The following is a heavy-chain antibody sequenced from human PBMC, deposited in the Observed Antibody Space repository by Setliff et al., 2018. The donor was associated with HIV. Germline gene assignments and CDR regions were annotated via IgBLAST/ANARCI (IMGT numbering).Heavy chain of an antibody. CDR2: IYLSGST. J-gene: IGHJ4*03. V-gene: IGHV4-38-2*02. D-gene: IGHD6-19*01. Sequence: SETLSLTCTVSGYSISSGYYWGWIRQTPGKGLEWIGSIYLSGSTYYNPSLKSRVTISLDTSKNQFSLKLSSVTAVDTAVYYCARRNRVRTNWLARDYWGQGTTVTVSS. CDR1: GYSISSGYY. CDR3: ARRNRVRTNWLARDY.